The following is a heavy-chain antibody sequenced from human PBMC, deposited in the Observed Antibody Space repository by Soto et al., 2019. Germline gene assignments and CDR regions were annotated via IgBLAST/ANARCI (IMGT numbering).Heavy chain of an antibody. V-gene: IGHV3-7*01. CDR1: EFTFTSYW. CDR3: ERDGIPVVSSSSNLYDGRDV. D-gene: IGHD2-15*01. CDR2: IKEDGSEK. J-gene: IGHJ6*02. Sequence: PGGSLRLSCEASEFTFTSYWMSWVRQAPGKGLEWVANIKEDGSEKYYVDSVKGRFTISRDNAKSSLHLRMNSLRDEDKAVYYCERDGIPVVSSSSNLYDGRDVWGQGTTVTVSS.